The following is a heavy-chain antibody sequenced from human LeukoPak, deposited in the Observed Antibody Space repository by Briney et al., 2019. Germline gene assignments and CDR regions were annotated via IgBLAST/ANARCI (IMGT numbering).Heavy chain of an antibody. CDR3: AREVVIRGVYYYYGMDV. Sequence: ASVKVSCKASGGTFSSYAISWVRQAPGQGLEWMGGIIPIFGTANYAQKFQGRVTITADESTSTAYMELSSLRSEDTAVYYCAREVVIRGVYYYYGMDVWGQGTTVTVSS. CDR1: GGTFSSYA. D-gene: IGHD2/OR15-2a*01. CDR2: IIPIFGTA. V-gene: IGHV1-69*13. J-gene: IGHJ6*02.